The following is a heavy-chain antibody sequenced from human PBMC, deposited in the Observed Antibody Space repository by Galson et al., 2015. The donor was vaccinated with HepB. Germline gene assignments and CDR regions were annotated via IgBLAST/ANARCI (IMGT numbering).Heavy chain of an antibody. Sequence: SLRLSCAASGFTFKNYAMSWVRQAPRKGLEWVSAVSGSGGSTYYADSVKGRFTVSRDNSKNTLYLQMNSLRAEDSAVYFCAKSPSPTSGWYELGYWGQGALVTVSS. V-gene: IGHV3-23*01. J-gene: IGHJ4*02. D-gene: IGHD6-19*01. CDR3: AKSPSPTSGWYELGY. CDR1: GFTFKNYA. CDR2: VSGSGGST.